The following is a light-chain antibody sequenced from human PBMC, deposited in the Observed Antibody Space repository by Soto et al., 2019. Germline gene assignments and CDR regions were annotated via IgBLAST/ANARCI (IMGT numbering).Light chain of an antibody. CDR1: QGISNY. V-gene: IGKV1-6*01. Sequence: ASVGDIVTISCRASQGISNYLAWYQQRPGKAPKLLIFGATTLQSGVPSRFSASGSGPDFTLTISSLQPEDFATYYCLQDYNYPWTFGQGTKVDIK. CDR3: LQDYNYPWT. J-gene: IGKJ1*01. CDR2: GAT.